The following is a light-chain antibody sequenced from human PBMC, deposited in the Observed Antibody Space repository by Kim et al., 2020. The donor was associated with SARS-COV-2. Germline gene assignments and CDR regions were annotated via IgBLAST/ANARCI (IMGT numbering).Light chain of an antibody. J-gene: IGKJ3*01. CDR2: DAS. CDR1: QSVRTQ. CDR3: LQRSMWPHT. Sequence: LSTGEGATLSCRASQSVRTQLAWYQQKPGQSPRLLIYDASTRASGVPARFSGSGSGTDFTLTLSSLEPEDFAVYYCLQRSMWPHTFGPGTKVDIK. V-gene: IGKV3-11*01.